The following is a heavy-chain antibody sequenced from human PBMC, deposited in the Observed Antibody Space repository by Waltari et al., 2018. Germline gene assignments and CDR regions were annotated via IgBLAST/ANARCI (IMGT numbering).Heavy chain of an antibody. CDR3: ARDLGYGVDPDAFDI. Sequence: QVQLQESGPGLVKPSETLSLTCTVSGGSISSYYWSWIRQPPGKGLEWIGYIYYSGSTNYTPSLKSRVTISVDTSKNQFSLKLSSVTAADTAVYYCARDLGYGVDPDAFDIWGQGTMVTVSS. CDR2: IYYSGST. CDR1: GGSISSYY. V-gene: IGHV4-59*01. D-gene: IGHD3-10*01. J-gene: IGHJ3*02.